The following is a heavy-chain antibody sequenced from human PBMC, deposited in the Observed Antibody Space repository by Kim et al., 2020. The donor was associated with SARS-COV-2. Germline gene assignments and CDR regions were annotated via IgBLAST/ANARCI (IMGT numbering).Heavy chain of an antibody. V-gene: IGHV4-31*03. CDR1: GGSISSGGYY. Sequence: SETLSLTCTVSGGSISSGGYYWSWIRQHPGKGLEWIGYIYYSGSTYYNPSLKSRVTISVDTSKNQFSLKLSSVTAADTAVYYCARGPESSSWFIDYWGQGTLVTVSS. D-gene: IGHD6-13*01. CDR2: IYYSGST. CDR3: ARGPESSSWFIDY. J-gene: IGHJ4*02.